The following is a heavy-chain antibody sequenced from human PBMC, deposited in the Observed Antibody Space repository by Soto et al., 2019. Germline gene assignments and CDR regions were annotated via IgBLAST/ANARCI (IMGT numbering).Heavy chain of an antibody. Sequence: PGGSLRLSCAASGFTFDDYTMHWVRQAPGKCLEWVSLISWDGGSTYYADSVKGRFTISRDNSKNSLYLQMNSLRTEDTALYYCAKDGNSGSYYLFDYWGQGTLVTVSS. J-gene: IGHJ4*02. D-gene: IGHD1-26*01. CDR3: AKDGNSGSYYLFDY. V-gene: IGHV3-43*01. CDR2: ISWDGGST. CDR1: GFTFDDYT.